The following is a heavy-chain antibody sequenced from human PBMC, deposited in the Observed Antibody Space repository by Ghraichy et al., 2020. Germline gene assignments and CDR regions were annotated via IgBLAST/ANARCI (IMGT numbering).Heavy chain of an antibody. CDR1: GGSVSSGSYY. V-gene: IGHV4-61*01. J-gene: IGHJ6*02. D-gene: IGHD4-23*01. Sequence: SETLSLTCTVSGGSVSSGSYYWSWIRQPPGKGLEWIGYIYYSGSTNYNPSLKSRVTISVDTSKNQFSLKLSSVTAADTAVYYCARGVGNYYYYYGMDVWGQGTTVTVSS. CDR2: IYYSGST. CDR3: ARGVGNYYYYYGMDV.